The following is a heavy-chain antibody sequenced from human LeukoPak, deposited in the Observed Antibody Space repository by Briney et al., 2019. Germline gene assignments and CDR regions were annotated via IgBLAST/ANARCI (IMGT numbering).Heavy chain of an antibody. CDR3: ARANIAAAGKGFDY. D-gene: IGHD6-13*01. J-gene: IGHJ4*02. V-gene: IGHV4-31*03. Sequence: PSETLSLTCTVSGGSVGSGGYYWSWIRHHPGKGLEWIGSIYYSGSTSYYPSLKSRLTISLDTSKNQFSLNLNSVTAADTAVYYCARANIAAAGKGFDYWGQGTLVTVSS. CDR2: IYYSGST. CDR1: GGSVGSGGYY.